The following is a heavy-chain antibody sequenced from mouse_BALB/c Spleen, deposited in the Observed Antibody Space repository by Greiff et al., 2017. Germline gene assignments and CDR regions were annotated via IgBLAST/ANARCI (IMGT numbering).Heavy chain of an antibody. Sequence: LQQPGSELVRPGASVKLSCKASGYTFTSYWMHWVKQRPGQGLEWIGNIYPGSGSTNYDEKFKSKATLTVDTSSSTAYMQLSSLTSEDSAVYYCTRGYGSSPWFAYWGQGTLVTVSA. V-gene: IGHV1S22*01. CDR2: IYPGSGST. CDR1: GYTFTSYW. D-gene: IGHD1-1*01. CDR3: TRGYGSSPWFAY. J-gene: IGHJ3*01.